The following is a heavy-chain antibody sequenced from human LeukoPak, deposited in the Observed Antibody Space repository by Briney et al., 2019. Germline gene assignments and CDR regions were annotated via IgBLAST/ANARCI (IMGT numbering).Heavy chain of an antibody. V-gene: IGHV3-73*01. Sequence: GGSLRLSCAASGFTFSGSAMHWVRQASGKGLEWVGRIRSKANSYATAYAASVKGRFTISRDDSKNTAYLQMNSLKTEDTAVYYCTRTSYYYGMDVWGQGTTVIVSS. CDR1: GFTFSGSA. J-gene: IGHJ6*02. CDR2: IRSKANSYAT. CDR3: TRTSYYYGMDV.